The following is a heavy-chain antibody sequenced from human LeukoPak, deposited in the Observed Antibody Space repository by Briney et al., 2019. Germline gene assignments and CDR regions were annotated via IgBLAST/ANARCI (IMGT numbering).Heavy chain of an antibody. CDR1: GFIFSDYS. CDR2: ISSGSTYK. D-gene: IGHD6-19*01. V-gene: IGHV3-21*06. J-gene: IGHJ4*02. CDR3: TRGPTLIGVAGTWPLDY. Sequence: GGSLRLPCAASGFIFSDYSMHWVRQAPGKGLEWVSSISSGSTYKYFADSVKGRFTISRDNAKNSLYLQMNSLRAEDSAVYYCTRGPTLIGVAGTWPLDYWGQGTLVTVSS.